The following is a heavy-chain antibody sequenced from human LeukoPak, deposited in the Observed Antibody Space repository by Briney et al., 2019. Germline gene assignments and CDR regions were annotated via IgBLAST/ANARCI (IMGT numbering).Heavy chain of an antibody. J-gene: IGHJ3*02. CDR2: INPSGGST. D-gene: IGHD5-24*01. V-gene: IGHV1-46*01. CDR1: GYTFTSYY. CDR3: ARASVPRDSYNLSGIGAFDI. Sequence: GASVKVSCKASGYTFTSYYMHWVRQAPGQGLEWMGIINPSGGSTSYAQKFQGRVTMTRDMSTSTVYMELSSLRSEDTAVYYCARASVPRDSYNLSGIGAFDIWGQGTMVTVSS.